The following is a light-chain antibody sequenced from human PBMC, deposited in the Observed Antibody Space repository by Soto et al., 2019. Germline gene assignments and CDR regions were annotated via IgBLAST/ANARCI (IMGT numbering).Light chain of an antibody. CDR1: QSISSK. Sequence: EIVLTQSPGTLSLSPGERATLSCRASQSISSKLAWYQQKPGQAPRLLIYGASTRATGIPVRFSGSGSGTELTLTITSLQPEDFAVYYCQEYNYWHPITFGGGTKVDNK. CDR3: QEYNYWHPIT. CDR2: GAS. J-gene: IGKJ4*01. V-gene: IGKV3-15*01.